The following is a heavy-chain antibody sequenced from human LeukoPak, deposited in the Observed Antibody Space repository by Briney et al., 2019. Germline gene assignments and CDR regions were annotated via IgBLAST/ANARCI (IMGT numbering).Heavy chain of an antibody. CDR3: AKEGYCGGDCYREFDY. J-gene: IGHJ4*02. Sequence: GGSLRLSCAASGFTFSDYYMSWIRQAPGKGLEWVSGISGSGGSTYYADSVKGRFTISRDNSKNTLYLQMNSLRAEDTAVYYCAKEGYCGGDCYREFDYWGQGTLVTVSS. CDR1: GFTFSDYY. D-gene: IGHD2-21*02. CDR2: ISGSGGST. V-gene: IGHV3-23*01.